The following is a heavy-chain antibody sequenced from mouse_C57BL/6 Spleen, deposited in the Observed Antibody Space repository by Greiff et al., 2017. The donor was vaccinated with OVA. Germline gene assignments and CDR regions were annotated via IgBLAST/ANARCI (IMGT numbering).Heavy chain of an antibody. V-gene: IGHV1-64*01. CDR2: IHPNSGST. D-gene: IGHD2-5*01. Sequence: QVQLKQPGAELVKPGASVKLSCKASGYTFTSYWMHWVKQRPGQGLEWIGMIHPNSGSTNYNEKFKSKATLTVDKSSSTAYMQLSSLTSEDSAVYYCARSYSNYVVDYWGQGTTLTVSS. J-gene: IGHJ2*01. CDR3: ARSYSNYVVDY. CDR1: GYTFTSYW.